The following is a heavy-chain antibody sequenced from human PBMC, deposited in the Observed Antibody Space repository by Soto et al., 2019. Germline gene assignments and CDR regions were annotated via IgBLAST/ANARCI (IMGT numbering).Heavy chain of an antibody. CDR1: GFIFDQYT. Sequence: EVHSLESGGDLVRPGGSLNLSCEGSGFIFDQYTMTWFRQTAGKGLEWISRSYGDGEVRTFYADSEKGRFNISIDNAISTVVRRMNILRDDDRGEYYCVKDKDRNRVWDIDYRVRGTRVTVSS. J-gene: IGHJ4*02. CDR3: VKDKDRNRVWDIDY. D-gene: IGHD5-12*01. CDR2: SYGDGEVRT. V-gene: IGHV3-23*01.